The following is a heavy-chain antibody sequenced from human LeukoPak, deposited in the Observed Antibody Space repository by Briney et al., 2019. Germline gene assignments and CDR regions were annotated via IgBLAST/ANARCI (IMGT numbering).Heavy chain of an antibody. V-gene: IGHV3-30*04. CDR2: ISYDGTNK. CDR3: ARQGYYDSSGYYPYYFDY. J-gene: IGHJ4*02. D-gene: IGHD3-22*01. Sequence: GGSLRLSCAASGFTFSSYAMNWVRQAPGKGLEWLAIISYDGTNKYYADSVKGRLTISRDNSRNTLDLQMNSLRAEDTAVYYCARQGYYDSSGYYPYYFDYWGQGTLVTVSS. CDR1: GFTFSSYA.